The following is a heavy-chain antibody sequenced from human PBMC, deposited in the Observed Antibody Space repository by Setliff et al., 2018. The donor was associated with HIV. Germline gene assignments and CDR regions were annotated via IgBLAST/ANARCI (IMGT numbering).Heavy chain of an antibody. Sequence: ASVKVSCKASGHTFSNYDVIWVRRATGQGLEWMGWMNPNSGGTSYAQKFQGRVTMTRDTSTSTVYMELSSLRSEDTAVYYCARDCSSTSCPGSFNYYYYYYYMDVWGKGTTVTVSS. CDR2: MNPNSGGT. CDR3: ARDCSSTSCPGSFNYYYYYYYMDV. J-gene: IGHJ6*03. CDR1: GHTFSNYD. V-gene: IGHV1-8*01. D-gene: IGHD2-2*01.